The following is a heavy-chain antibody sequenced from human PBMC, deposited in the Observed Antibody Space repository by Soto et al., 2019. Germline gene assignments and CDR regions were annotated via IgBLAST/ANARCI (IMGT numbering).Heavy chain of an antibody. V-gene: IGHV4-59*01. CDR3: ARHRGWYYFDY. CDR2: IYYSGST. J-gene: IGHJ4*02. D-gene: IGHD6-19*01. Sequence: SETLSLTCTVSGGSISSYYWSWIRQPPGKGLEWIGYIYYSGSTNYNPSLKSRVTISVDTSKNQFSLKLSSVTAADTAVYYCARHRGWYYFDYWGQGTLVTVSS. CDR1: GGSISSYY.